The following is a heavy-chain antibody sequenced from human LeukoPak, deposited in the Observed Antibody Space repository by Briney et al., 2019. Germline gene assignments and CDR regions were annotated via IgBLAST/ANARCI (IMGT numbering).Heavy chain of an antibody. D-gene: IGHD3-10*01. CDR3: ARVVGGSTYYFDY. V-gene: IGHV4-59*01. Sequence: SETLSLTCTVSGGYISSYYWSWIRQPPGKGLERIGYIYYSGSTNYNPSLNSRVTISVDTSKNQFSLKLRSVTAADTAVYYCARVVGGSTYYFDYWGQGTLVTVSS. CDR1: GGYISSYY. J-gene: IGHJ4*02. CDR2: IYYSGST.